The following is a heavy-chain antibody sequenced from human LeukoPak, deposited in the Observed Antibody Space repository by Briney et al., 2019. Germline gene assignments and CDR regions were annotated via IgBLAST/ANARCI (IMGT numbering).Heavy chain of an antibody. CDR2: FIPVLGTA. V-gene: IGHV1-69*10. Sequence: ASLKVSCKASGGIFSDYALNWVRQAPGQGLEWMGVFIPVLGTANSTQNFQDRVSITADMSTHTVYMELSSLKSEDTAVYFCAGIPVFGVILHQEPVWGKGTTVTVSS. CDR1: GGIFSDYA. CDR3: AGIPVFGVILHQEPV. D-gene: IGHD2-8*01. J-gene: IGHJ6*04.